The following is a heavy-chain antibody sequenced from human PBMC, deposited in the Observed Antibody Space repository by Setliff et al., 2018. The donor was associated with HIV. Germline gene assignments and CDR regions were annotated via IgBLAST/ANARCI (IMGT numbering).Heavy chain of an antibody. CDR3: AREGRPYYDSGRNWFDP. D-gene: IGHD3-10*01. Sequence: GASVKVSCKASGDTFTSHAISWVRQAPGQGLEWMGGIIPIFGTANYAQKFQDRITITADDSTSTAYMGLSSLRSEDTAVYYCAREGRPYYDSGRNWFDPWGQGTLVTVS. CDR1: GDTFTSHA. V-gene: IGHV1-69*13. CDR2: IIPIFGTA. J-gene: IGHJ5*02.